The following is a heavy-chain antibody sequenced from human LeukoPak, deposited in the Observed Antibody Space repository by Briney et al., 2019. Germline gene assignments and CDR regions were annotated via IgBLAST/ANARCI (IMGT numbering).Heavy chain of an antibody. CDR2: IKEDGSEK. D-gene: IGHD6-13*01. V-gene: IGHV3-7*01. CDR3: ASGRQLGY. Sequence: PGGSLRLSCAASGFTFSNYWMNWVRQAPGKGLEWVANIKEDGSEKYYVDSVKGRFTISRDNARNSLYLQMNSLRAEDTAVYYCASGRQLGYWGQGTLVTVSS. CDR1: GFTFSNYW. J-gene: IGHJ4*02.